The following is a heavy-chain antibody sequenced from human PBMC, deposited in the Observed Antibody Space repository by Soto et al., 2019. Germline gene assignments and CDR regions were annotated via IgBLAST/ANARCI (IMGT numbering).Heavy chain of an antibody. V-gene: IGHV3-21*01. Sequence: GGSLRLSCTVSGFALNNYGINWVRQAPGKGMEWVSSISKSDYTYYSDSVKGRFTISRDNAKNSVSLQMNTLRVEDTAVYYCAREDSIIIPAVSDFWGQGTLVTVSS. CDR2: ISKSDYT. CDR1: GFALNNYG. D-gene: IGHD2-2*01. J-gene: IGHJ4*02. CDR3: AREDSIIIPAVSDF.